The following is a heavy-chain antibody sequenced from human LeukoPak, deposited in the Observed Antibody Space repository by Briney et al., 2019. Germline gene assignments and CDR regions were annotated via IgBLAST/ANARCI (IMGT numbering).Heavy chain of an antibody. CDR2: ISWNSGSI. CDR1: GFTFDDYA. D-gene: IGHD1-14*01. CDR3: ARELGSGSDY. Sequence: GGSLRLSCAASGFTFDDYAMHWVRQAPGKGLEWVSGISWNSGSIGYADSVKGRFTISRDNAKNSLYLQMNSLRAEDTAVYYCARELGSGSDYWGQGTLVTVSS. V-gene: IGHV3-9*01. J-gene: IGHJ4*02.